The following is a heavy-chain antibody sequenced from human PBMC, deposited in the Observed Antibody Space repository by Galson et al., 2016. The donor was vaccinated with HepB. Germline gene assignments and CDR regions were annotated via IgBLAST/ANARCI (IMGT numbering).Heavy chain of an antibody. V-gene: IGHV3-48*01. J-gene: IGHJ4*02. CDR1: GFTFSSFS. CDR3: ARDLGVHAGNY. D-gene: IGHD3-16*01. CDR2: ISSSGDAV. Sequence: SLRLSCAPSGFTFSSFSMHWVRQAPGKGLEWPSYISSSGDAVYYADSVRGRFTTSRGNAKNSLFLQMNSLRVEDTAVYYCARDLGVHAGNYWGQGTLVSVSS.